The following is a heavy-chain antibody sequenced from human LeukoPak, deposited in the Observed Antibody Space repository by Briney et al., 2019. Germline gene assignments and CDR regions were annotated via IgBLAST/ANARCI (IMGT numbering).Heavy chain of an antibody. Sequence: ASVKVSCKASGYTFTGYYMHWVRQAPGQGLEWMGWINPNSGGTNYAQKFQGWVTMTRDTSISTAYMELSRLRSGDTAVYYCARDRGPSIAARPAAIDYWGQGTLVTVSS. V-gene: IGHV1-2*04. CDR3: ARDRGPSIAARPAAIDY. CDR1: GYTFTGYY. J-gene: IGHJ4*02. CDR2: INPNSGGT. D-gene: IGHD6-6*01.